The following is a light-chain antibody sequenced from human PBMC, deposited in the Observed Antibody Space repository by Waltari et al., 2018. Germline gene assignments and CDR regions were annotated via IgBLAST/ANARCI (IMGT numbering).Light chain of an antibody. V-gene: IGLV2-11*01. J-gene: IGLJ2*01. Sequence: QSALTQPRSVSGSPGQSVTISCTGTSSDVGGYNYVSWYQQQPGKAPKLMIYDVSERPSGFPDRFSGSKSGNTASLTISWLQAEDEADYYCCSYAGSYTWVFGGGTKLTVL. CDR3: CSYAGSYTWV. CDR1: SSDVGGYNY. CDR2: DVS.